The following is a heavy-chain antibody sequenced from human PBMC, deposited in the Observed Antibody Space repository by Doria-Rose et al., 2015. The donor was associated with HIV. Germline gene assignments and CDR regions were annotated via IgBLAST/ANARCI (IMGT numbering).Heavy chain of an antibody. CDR3: ARIKSSRWYHKYYFDF. CDR2: IFADDER. J-gene: IGHJ4*02. Sequence: QVQLVQSGPVLVKPTETLTLTCTVSGVSLSSPGMGVSWIRQPPGKALEWLANIFADDERSYKTSLKSRLTISRSTSKSQVVLTMTDVDPVDTATYYCARIKSSRWYHKYYFDFWGQGTLVIVSA. V-gene: IGHV2-26*01. CDR1: GVSLSSPGMG. D-gene: IGHD6-13*01.